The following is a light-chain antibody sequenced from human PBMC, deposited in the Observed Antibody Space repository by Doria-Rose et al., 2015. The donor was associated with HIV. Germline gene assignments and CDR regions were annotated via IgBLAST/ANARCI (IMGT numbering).Light chain of an antibody. Sequence: WISISCTGTSSDVGGFGYVSWYQQHPGKAPKLMIYDVSNRPSGVSNRFSGSKSGDTASLIISGLQAEDEADYYCNSYTTSSTHNYVFGTGTKVTVL. J-gene: IGLJ1*01. CDR3: NSYTTSSTHNYV. CDR2: DVS. CDR1: SSDVGGFGY. V-gene: IGLV2-14*03.